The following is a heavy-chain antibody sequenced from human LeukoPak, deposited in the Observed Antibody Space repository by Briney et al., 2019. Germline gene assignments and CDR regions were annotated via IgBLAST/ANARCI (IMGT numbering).Heavy chain of an antibody. J-gene: IGHJ6*02. CDR1: GFTFSSYA. CDR3: VKDRGGSPFYGMDV. Sequence: GGSLRLSCAGSGFTFSSYAMSWVRQAPGKGLEWVSTISGSGGAGTYYPDSVKGRFTVSRDNSRNTLYLPMNSLRAEDTAVYYCVKDRGGSPFYGMDVWGQGTTVTVSS. CDR2: ISGSGGAGT. D-gene: IGHD1-26*01. V-gene: IGHV3-23*01.